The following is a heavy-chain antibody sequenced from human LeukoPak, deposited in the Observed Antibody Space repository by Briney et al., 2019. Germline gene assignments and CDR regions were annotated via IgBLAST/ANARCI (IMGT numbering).Heavy chain of an antibody. V-gene: IGHV3-48*01. CDR3: ARARRQVVPAASYYYYYYMDV. J-gene: IGHJ6*03. Sequence: SGGSLRLSCAASGFTFSSYSMNWVRQAPGKGLEWVSYISSSSSTIYYADSVKGRFTISRENAKNSLYLQMNSLRAGDTAVYYCARARRQVVPAASYYYYYYMDVWGKGTTVTISS. CDR2: ISSSSSTI. CDR1: GFTFSSYS. D-gene: IGHD2-2*01.